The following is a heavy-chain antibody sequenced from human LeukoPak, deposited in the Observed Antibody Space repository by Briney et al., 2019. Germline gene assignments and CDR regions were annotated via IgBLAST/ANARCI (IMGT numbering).Heavy chain of an antibody. J-gene: IGHJ6*03. V-gene: IGHV3-11*04. Sequence: GGSLSLSCAASGFTFSDYYMSWIRQAPGQGLEWVSYISSSGSTIYYADSVKGRFTISMDNAKNSLNLQMTSLRAEDTAVYYCARDANDARRGHYYYMDVWGKGTTVTVSS. CDR3: ARDANDARRGHYYYMDV. CDR2: ISSSGSTI. CDR1: GFTFSDYY. D-gene: IGHD1-1*01.